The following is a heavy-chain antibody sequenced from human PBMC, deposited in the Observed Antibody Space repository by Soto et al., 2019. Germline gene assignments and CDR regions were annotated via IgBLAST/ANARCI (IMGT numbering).Heavy chain of an antibody. J-gene: IGHJ4*02. V-gene: IGHV1-18*01. Sequence: QVQLVQSGPEVKEPGASVRVSCKASGYTFINYDIFWVRQAPGQGLEWMGWISPSNGDTNYAQNFQGRVTMTTDTSTTTAEVELRSLRSDDTAVYYCARDITGATGDYWGQGTLVTVSS. CDR2: ISPSNGDT. CDR1: GYTFINYD. D-gene: IGHD1-26*01. CDR3: ARDITGATGDY.